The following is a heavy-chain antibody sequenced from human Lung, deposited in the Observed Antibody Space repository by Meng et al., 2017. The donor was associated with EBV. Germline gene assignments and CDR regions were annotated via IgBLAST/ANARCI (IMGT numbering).Heavy chain of an antibody. D-gene: IGHD3-22*01. CDR3: AKSKVVVHQIAPHDY. CDR2: ISSSSSYI. Sequence: EVQLVESGGGLVKPGGSLRLSCSASGFTFSSYSMNWVRQAPGKGLEWVSSISSSSSYIYYADSVKGRFTISRDNAKNTLYLQMNSLRAEDTAIYYCAKSKVVVHQIAPHDYWGQGPLVTVSS. CDR1: GFTFSSYS. V-gene: IGHV3-21*04. J-gene: IGHJ4*02.